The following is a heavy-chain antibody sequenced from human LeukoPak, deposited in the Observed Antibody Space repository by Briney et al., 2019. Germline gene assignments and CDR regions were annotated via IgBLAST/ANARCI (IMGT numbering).Heavy chain of an antibody. J-gene: IGHJ4*02. CDR1: GYTFTSYY. CDR3: ASWGGGKSD. Sequence: ASVKVSCKESGYTFTSYYIHWVRQAPGQGLEWMGIINPSGDSTSYAQKFQGRVTMTRDTSTSTVYMELSSLTSEDTAVYYCASWGGGKSDWAQGTLVTVSS. V-gene: IGHV1-46*01. CDR2: INPSGDST. D-gene: IGHD4-23*01.